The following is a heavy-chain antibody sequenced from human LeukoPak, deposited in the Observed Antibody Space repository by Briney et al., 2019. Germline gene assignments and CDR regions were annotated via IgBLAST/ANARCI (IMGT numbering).Heavy chain of an antibody. J-gene: IGHJ5*02. V-gene: IGHV4-61*02. CDR1: GGSISSGSYY. Sequence: SETLSLTCTVSGGSISSGSYYRSWLRQPAGKGLEWIGRIYTSGSTNYNPSLKSRVTISVDTSKNQFSLKLSSVTAADTAVYYCARGQKLVVDWFDPWGQGTLVTVSS. D-gene: IGHD6-13*01. CDR2: IYTSGST. CDR3: ARGQKLVVDWFDP.